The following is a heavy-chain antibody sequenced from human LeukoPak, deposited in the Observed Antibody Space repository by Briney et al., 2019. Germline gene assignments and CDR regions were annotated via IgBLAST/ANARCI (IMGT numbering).Heavy chain of an antibody. CDR3: ARTSRGITVAPKEDAFDI. V-gene: IGHV4-39*01. CDR2: IYYSGSA. CDR1: GGSITTSSYY. Sequence: SETLSLTCTVSGGSITTSSYYWGWIRQPPGKGLEWIGTIYYSGSAYYNPSLKSRVTISVDTSKNQFSLKLSSVTAADTAVYYCARTSRGITVAPKEDAFDIWGQGTMVTVSS. J-gene: IGHJ3*02. D-gene: IGHD3-10*01.